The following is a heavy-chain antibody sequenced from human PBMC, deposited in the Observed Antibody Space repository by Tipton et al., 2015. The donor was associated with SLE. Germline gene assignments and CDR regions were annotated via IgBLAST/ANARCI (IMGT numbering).Heavy chain of an antibody. CDR1: GGSISSFY. CDR2: MYYSGST. Sequence: TLSLTCTASGGSISSFYWSWIRQPPGKGLEWIGYMYYSGSTNYNPSLKSRVSASVDTAKNQLSLKLASVTAADTAVYYCARDMGGPFDHWGQGTLVTVSS. V-gene: IGHV4-59*01. CDR3: ARDMGGPFDH. J-gene: IGHJ4*02. D-gene: IGHD3-16*01.